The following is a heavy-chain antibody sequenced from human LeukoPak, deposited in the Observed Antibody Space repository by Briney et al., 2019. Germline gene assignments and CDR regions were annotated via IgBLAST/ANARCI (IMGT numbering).Heavy chain of an antibody. CDR3: ASVFDS. CDR2: ISTSGTA. V-gene: IGHV3-48*04. Sequence: GGSLRLSCAASGFTFSSYSMNWVRQAPGKGLEWVSLISTSGTAHYADSVRGRFTISRDNAKNTVSLQMNSLSAEDTAVYYCASVFDSWGQGFLVIVSS. J-gene: IGHJ4*02. CDR1: GFTFSSYS.